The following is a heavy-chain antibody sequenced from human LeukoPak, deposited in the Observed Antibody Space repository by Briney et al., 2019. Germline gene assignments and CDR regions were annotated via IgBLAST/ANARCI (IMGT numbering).Heavy chain of an antibody. Sequence: EASVKVSCKVSGYTLTELSMHWVRQAPGKGLEWMGGFDPEDGETIYAQKFQGRVTMTEDTSTDTAYMELSSLRSEDTAVYYCATASRYSNYGYNWFDPWGQGTLVTVSS. D-gene: IGHD4-11*01. J-gene: IGHJ5*02. CDR1: GYTLTELS. CDR2: FDPEDGET. V-gene: IGHV1-24*01. CDR3: ATASRYSNYGYNWFDP.